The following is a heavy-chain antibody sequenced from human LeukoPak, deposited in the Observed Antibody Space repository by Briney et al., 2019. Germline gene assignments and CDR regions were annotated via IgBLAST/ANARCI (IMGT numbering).Heavy chain of an antibody. J-gene: IGHJ4*02. Sequence: ASVKVSCKASGYTFTSYYMLWVRQAPGQGLEWMGTINPSDDSTNFAQKFQGRVTMTRDTSTSTVYMELSSLGSEDTAVYYCASLKATGFDYWGQGTLVTVSS. CDR1: GYTFTSYY. D-gene: IGHD3-10*01. V-gene: IGHV1-46*01. CDR3: ASLKATGFDY. CDR2: INPSDDST.